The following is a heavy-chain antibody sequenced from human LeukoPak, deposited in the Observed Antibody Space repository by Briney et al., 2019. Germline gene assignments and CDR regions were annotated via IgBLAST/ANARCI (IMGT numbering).Heavy chain of an antibody. J-gene: IGHJ6*02. CDR2: IYYSGST. CDR3: ARDGTKLLGYDMDV. CDR1: GGSISSGGYY. D-gene: IGHD3-16*01. Sequence: SETLSLTCTVSGGSISSGGYYWSWIRQHPGKGLEWIGYIYYSGSTYYNPSLKSRVTISVDTSKNQFSLKLSSVTAADTAVYYCARDGTKLLGYDMDVWGQGTTVTVSS. V-gene: IGHV4-31*03.